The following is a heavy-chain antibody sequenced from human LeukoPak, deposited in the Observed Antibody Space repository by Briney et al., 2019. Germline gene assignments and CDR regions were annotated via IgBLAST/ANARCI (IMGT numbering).Heavy chain of an antibody. CDR3: ARVEAYVWGSYRIRSYYFDY. V-gene: IGHV3-11*01. D-gene: IGHD3-16*02. CDR2: ISSRASTT. J-gene: IGHJ4*02. CDR1: GFTFSDYY. Sequence: GGSLRLSCAASGFTFSDYYMSWIRQAPGQGLEWVSYISSRASTTYYADSVKGRFTISRDNAKNSLYLQMNSLRAEDTAVYYCARVEAYVWGSYRIRSYYFDYWGQGTLVTVSS.